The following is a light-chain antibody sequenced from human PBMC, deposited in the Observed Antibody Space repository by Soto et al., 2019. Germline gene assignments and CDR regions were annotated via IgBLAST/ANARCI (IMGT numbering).Light chain of an antibody. J-gene: IGKJ1*01. V-gene: IGKV3-20*01. CDR3: QQYGSSPGT. Sequence: EIVLTQSPGTLSLSPGERATLSCMASQSVRSSYLAWYQQKPGQAPRLLIYGASSRATGTPDRFSGSGSGTDFTLTISRLEPEDFAVYYCQQYGSSPGTFGQGTKVDI. CDR1: QSVRSSY. CDR2: GAS.